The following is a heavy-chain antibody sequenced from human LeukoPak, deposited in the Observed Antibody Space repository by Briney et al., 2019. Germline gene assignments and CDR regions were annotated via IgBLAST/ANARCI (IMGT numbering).Heavy chain of an antibody. CDR1: GYTFTGYY. V-gene: IGHV1-2*02. D-gene: IGHD1-14*01. CDR3: ARMPELPDAFDI. Sequence: ASVKVSCKASGYTFTGYYMHWVRQAPGQGLEWMGWINPNSGGTNYAQKFQGRVTMTRDTSISTVYMELSRLRSDDTAVYYCARMPELPDAFDIWGQGTMGTVSS. J-gene: IGHJ3*02. CDR2: INPNSGGT.